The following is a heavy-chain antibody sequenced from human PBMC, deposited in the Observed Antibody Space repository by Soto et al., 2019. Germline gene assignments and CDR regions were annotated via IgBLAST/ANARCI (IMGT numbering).Heavy chain of an antibody. V-gene: IGHV4-59*08. Sequence: SETLSLTCTVSGGSISSYYWSWIRQPPGKGLEWIGYIYYSGSTNYNPSLKSRVTISVDTSKNQFSLKLSSVTAADTAVYYCARTTTVTTRYYYMDVWGKGTTVTVSS. J-gene: IGHJ6*03. CDR2: IYYSGST. D-gene: IGHD4-17*01. CDR1: GGSISSYY. CDR3: ARTTTVTTRYYYMDV.